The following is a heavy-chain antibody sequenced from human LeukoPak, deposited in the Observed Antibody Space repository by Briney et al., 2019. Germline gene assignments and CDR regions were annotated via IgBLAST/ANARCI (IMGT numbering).Heavy chain of an antibody. CDR2: FDPEDGET. D-gene: IGHD1-26*01. CDR3: ATDSEYPVGATGNWFDP. V-gene: IGHV1-24*01. Sequence: ASVKVSCKVSGYTLTELSMHWVRQAPGKGLEWMGGFDPEDGETIYAQKFQGRVTMTEDTSTDTAYMELSSLRSEDTAVYYCATDSEYPVGATGNWFDPWGQGTLVTVSS. CDR1: GYTLTELS. J-gene: IGHJ5*02.